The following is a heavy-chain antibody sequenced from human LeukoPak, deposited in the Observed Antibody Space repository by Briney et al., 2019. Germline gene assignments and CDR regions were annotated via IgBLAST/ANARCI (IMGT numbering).Heavy chain of an antibody. D-gene: IGHD3-10*01. CDR2: IYTSGST. V-gene: IGHV4-4*07. Sequence: SETLSLTCTVSGVSISSYYWSWIRQPAGKGLEWIGRIYTSGSTNYNPSLNSRVTMSVDTSKNQLQFSLKLNSVTAADTAVYYCARGPVVRGDNCFDPWGQGTLVTVS. CDR1: GVSISSYY. J-gene: IGHJ5*02. CDR3: ARGPVVRGDNCFDP.